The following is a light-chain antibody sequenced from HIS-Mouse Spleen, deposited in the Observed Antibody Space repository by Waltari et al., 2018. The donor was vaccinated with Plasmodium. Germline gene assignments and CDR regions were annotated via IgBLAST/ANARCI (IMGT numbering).Light chain of an antibody. Sequence: QSALTQPPSASGSPGQSVTISCTGPSRDVGGYNYVSWYQPHPGKAPKLMIYEVSKRPSGVPDRFSGSKSGNTASLTVSGLQAEDEADYYCSSYAGSNNLVFGGGTKLTVL. CDR3: SSYAGSNNLV. J-gene: IGLJ2*01. CDR2: EVS. V-gene: IGLV2-8*01. CDR1: SRDVGGYNY.